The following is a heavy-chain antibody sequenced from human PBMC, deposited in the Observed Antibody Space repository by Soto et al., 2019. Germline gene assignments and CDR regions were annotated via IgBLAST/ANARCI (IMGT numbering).Heavy chain of an antibody. CDR1: AYTFTSYG. D-gene: IGHD6-13*01. CDR3: ARTPAPGIAAAGTLGHYYYYGMDV. V-gene: IGHV1-18*01. CDR2: ISGYNGNT. J-gene: IGHJ6*02. Sequence: ASVKVSCKASAYTFTSYGISWVRQAPGQGLEWMGWISGYNGNTNYAQKLQGRVTMTTDTSTSTAYMELRSLRSDDTAVYYCARTPAPGIAAAGTLGHYYYYGMDVWGQGTTVTVSS.